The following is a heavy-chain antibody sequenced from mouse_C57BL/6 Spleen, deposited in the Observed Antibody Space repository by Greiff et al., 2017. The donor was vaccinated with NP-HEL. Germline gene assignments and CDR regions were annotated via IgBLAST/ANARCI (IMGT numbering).Heavy chain of an antibody. J-gene: IGHJ4*01. V-gene: IGHV1-80*01. Sequence: VKLQESGAELVKPGASVKISCKASGYAFSSYWMNWVKQRPGKGLEWIGQIYPGDGDTNYNGKFKGKATLTADKSSSTAYMQLSSLTSEDSAVYFCARAKGALGPVAMDYWGQGTSVTVSS. D-gene: IGHD4-1*01. CDR3: ARAKGALGPVAMDY. CDR1: GYAFSSYW. CDR2: IYPGDGDT.